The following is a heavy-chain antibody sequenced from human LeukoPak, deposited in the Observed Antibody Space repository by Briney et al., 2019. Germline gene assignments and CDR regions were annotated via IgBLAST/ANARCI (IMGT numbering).Heavy chain of an antibody. CDR2: IYYSGST. CDR1: GGSISSYY. CDR3: AGASYDSSGVH. Sequence: SETLSLTXTVSGGSISSYYWSWIRQPPGKGLEWIGYIYYSGSTNYNPSLKSRVTISVDTSKNQFSLKLSSVTAADTAVYYCAGASYDSSGVHWGQGTLVTVSS. J-gene: IGHJ4*02. V-gene: IGHV4-59*01. D-gene: IGHD3-22*01.